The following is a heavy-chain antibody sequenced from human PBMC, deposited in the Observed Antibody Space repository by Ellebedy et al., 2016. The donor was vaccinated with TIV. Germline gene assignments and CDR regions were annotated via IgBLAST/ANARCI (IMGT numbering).Heavy chain of an antibody. V-gene: IGHV4-34*01. CDR1: GRSFSAYY. CDR2: INHRGST. CDR3: ASEPPYFYGGSGIYLKDF. D-gene: IGHD3-10*01. Sequence: MPSETLSLTCAFYGRSFSAYYWSWIRQSPGQGLEWIGEINHRGSTKYNPSLKSRVTISVDTSKNQFSLKLTSVTAAGTAVYYCASEPPYFYGGSGIYLKDFWGQGTLVTVSS. J-gene: IGHJ4*02.